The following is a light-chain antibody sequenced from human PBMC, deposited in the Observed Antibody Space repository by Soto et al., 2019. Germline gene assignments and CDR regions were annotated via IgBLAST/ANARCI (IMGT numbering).Light chain of an antibody. V-gene: IGKV3-15*01. CDR2: GAS. CDR1: QSVSSN. Sequence: EIVLTQSPATLSLSLGERATLSCRASQSVSSNLAWYQQKPGQAPRLLIHGASTRATGIPARFSGSGSGTEFTLTISSLQSEDFAVYYCQQYNSWPPITFGQGTRLEIK. J-gene: IGKJ5*01. CDR3: QQYNSWPPIT.